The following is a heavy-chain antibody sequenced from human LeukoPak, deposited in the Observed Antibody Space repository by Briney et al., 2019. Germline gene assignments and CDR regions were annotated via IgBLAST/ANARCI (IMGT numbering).Heavy chain of an antibody. Sequence: SETLSLTCTVSGGSISSGGYYWSWIRQPPGKGLEWIGYIYHSGSTYYNPSLKSRVTISVDRSKNQFSLKLSSVTAADTAVYYCARTSSSSFDYWGQGTLVTVSS. J-gene: IGHJ4*02. D-gene: IGHD6-6*01. CDR3: ARTSSSSFDY. V-gene: IGHV4-30-2*01. CDR1: GGSISSGGYY. CDR2: IYHSGST.